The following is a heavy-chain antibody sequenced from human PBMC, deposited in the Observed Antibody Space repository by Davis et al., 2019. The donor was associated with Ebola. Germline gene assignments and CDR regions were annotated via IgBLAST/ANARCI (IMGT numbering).Heavy chain of an antibody. CDR2: INHSGST. V-gene: IGHV4-34*01. J-gene: IGHJ6*02. CDR3: ARKYYDFWSGYV. Sequence: MPSETLSLTCTLSGGSISSYYWSWIRQPPGKGLEWIGEINHSGSTNYNPSLKSRVTISVDTSKNQFSLKLSSVTAADTAVYYCARKYYDFWSGYVWGQGTTVTVSS. CDR1: GGSISSYY. D-gene: IGHD3-3*01.